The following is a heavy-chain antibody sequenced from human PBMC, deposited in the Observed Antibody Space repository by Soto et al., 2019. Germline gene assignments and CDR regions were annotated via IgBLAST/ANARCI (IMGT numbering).Heavy chain of an antibody. CDR1: GGSISSYY. V-gene: IGHV4-59*01. D-gene: IGHD3-22*01. CDR3: ASLYYYDSSGYYSAVDY. Sequence: SETLSLPCTVSGGSISSYYWSWIRQPPGKGLEWIGYIYYSGSTNYNPSLKSRVTISVDTSKNQFSLKLSSVTAADTAVYYCASLYYYDSSGYYSAVDYWGQGTLVTVSS. J-gene: IGHJ4*02. CDR2: IYYSGST.